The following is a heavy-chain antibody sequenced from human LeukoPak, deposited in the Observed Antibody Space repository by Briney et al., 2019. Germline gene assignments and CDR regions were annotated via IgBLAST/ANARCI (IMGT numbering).Heavy chain of an antibody. J-gene: IGHJ3*02. CDR1: GGSISSNTYY. CDR3: ADGTGTTLYAFDI. CDR2: SYYSGST. V-gene: IGHV4-39*01. Sequence: SETLSLTCTVSGGSISSNTYYWAWIRQPPGKGLEWIGTSYYSGSTYYNTSLKSRVTISVHTSKIQFSLKLSSVTAADTAVYYCADGTGTTLYAFDIWGQGTMVTVSS. D-gene: IGHD1-7*01.